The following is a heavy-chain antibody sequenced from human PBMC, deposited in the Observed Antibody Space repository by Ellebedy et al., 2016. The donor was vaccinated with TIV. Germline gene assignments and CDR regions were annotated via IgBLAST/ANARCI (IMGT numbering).Heavy chain of an antibody. J-gene: IGHJ4*02. CDR1: GFTFSSYA. CDR2: ITGSGDTT. V-gene: IGHV3-23*01. CDR3: AKPNLPDYGSGISYPSDY. Sequence: GESLKISXAASGFTFSSYAMTWVRQAPGKGLDWVSGITGSGDTTHYADSVKGRFSVSRDNSKNTLYLQMNSLRAEDTAVYYCAKPNLPDYGSGISYPSDYWGQGTLVTVSS. D-gene: IGHD3-10*01.